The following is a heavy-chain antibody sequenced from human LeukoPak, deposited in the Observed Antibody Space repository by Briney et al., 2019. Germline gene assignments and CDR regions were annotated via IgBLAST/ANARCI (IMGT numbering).Heavy chain of an antibody. D-gene: IGHD6-6*01. Sequence: PGGSLRLSCAASGFTFSSYGMHWVRQAPGKGLEWVAVISYDGSNKYYADSVKGRFTISRDNSKNTLYLQMNSLRAEDTAVYYCARDLSYSSTSGVFDYWGQGTLVTVSS. V-gene: IGHV3-30*04. CDR2: ISYDGSNK. CDR1: GFTFSSYG. J-gene: IGHJ4*02. CDR3: ARDLSYSSTSGVFDY.